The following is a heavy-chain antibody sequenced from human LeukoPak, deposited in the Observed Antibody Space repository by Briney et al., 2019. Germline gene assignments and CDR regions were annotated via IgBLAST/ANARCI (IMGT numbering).Heavy chain of an antibody. D-gene: IGHD6-13*01. Sequence: SETLSLTCAVYGGSFSGYYWSWIRQPPGKGLEWIGEINHSGSTNYNPSLKSRVTISVDTSKNQFSLKLSSVTAADTAVYYCARHPYWGIAAAATGYFQHWGQGTLVTVPS. CDR2: INHSGST. V-gene: IGHV4-34*01. J-gene: IGHJ1*01. CDR1: GGSFSGYY. CDR3: ARHPYWGIAAAATGYFQH.